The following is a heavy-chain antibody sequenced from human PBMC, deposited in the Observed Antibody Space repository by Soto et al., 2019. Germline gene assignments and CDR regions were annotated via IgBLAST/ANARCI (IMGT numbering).Heavy chain of an antibody. CDR3: AGSYGESFIYY. CDR2: IYYSGST. D-gene: IGHD4-17*01. J-gene: IGHJ4*02. V-gene: IGHV4-59*01. CDR1: GGSLSSYY. Sequence: SETLSLTCTVSGGSLSSYYWSWIRQPPGKGLEWIGYIYYSGSTNYNPSLKSRVTISVDTSKNQFSLKLSSVTAADTAVYYCAGSYGESFIYYWGQGTLVTVSS.